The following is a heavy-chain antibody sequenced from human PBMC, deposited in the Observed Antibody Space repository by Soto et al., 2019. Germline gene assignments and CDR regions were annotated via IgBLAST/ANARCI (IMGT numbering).Heavy chain of an antibody. CDR2: IWYDGTNK. CDR3: ARAQSSGNYYSDY. J-gene: IGHJ4*02. V-gene: IGHV3-33*01. CDR1: GFTFSSYA. D-gene: IGHD1-26*01. Sequence: PGGSLRLSCAASGFTFSSYAMHWVRQAPGKGLEWVAVIWYDGTNKYYVDSVEGRFTISRDNSKNTLYLQMSSLRAEDTAVYYCARAQSSGNYYSDYWGQGTLVTVSS.